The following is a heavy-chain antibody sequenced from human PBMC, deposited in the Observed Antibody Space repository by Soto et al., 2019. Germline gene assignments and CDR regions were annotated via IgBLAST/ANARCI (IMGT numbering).Heavy chain of an antibody. CDR3: ARDRGYTYGFDF. D-gene: IGHD5-18*01. Sequence: EVQLVESGGGLVQPGGSLRLSCAASGLTFTSYNMNWVRQAPGKGLEWVSFISSSSSTIYYADSVKGRFTISRDNAKNSLYLQRNSLRDGDTAVYYCARDRGYTYGFDFWGQGALVTVSS. V-gene: IGHV3-48*02. CDR2: ISSSSSTI. CDR1: GLTFTSYN. J-gene: IGHJ4*02.